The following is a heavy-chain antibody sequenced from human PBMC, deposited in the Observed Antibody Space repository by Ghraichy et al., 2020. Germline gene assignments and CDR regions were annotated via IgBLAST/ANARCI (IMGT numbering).Heavy chain of an antibody. D-gene: IGHD3-22*01. CDR2: IYYSGST. J-gene: IGHJ5*02. V-gene: IGHV4-39*01. CDR3: ASSSITMIVVVQSTGWFDP. CDR1: GGSISSSSYY. Sequence: SETLSLTCTVSGGSISSSSYYWGWIRQPPGKGLEWIGSIYYSGSTYYNPSLKSRVTISVDTSKNQFSLKLSSVTAADTAVYYCASSSITMIVVVQSTGWFDPWGQGTLVTVSS.